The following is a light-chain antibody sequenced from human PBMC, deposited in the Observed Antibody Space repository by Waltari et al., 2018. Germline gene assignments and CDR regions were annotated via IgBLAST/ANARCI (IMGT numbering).Light chain of an antibody. J-gene: IGLJ3*02. CDR1: SAFNVGDFI. CDR2: YNSDSEK. V-gene: IGLV5-37*01. Sequence: QPVLTQPPSSSASPADSARLTCTLPSAFNVGDFIIYWYQQRPGSPPRFLLYYNSDSEKAQGSGVPSRFSGSKDASANAGILLISGLQSEDEADYYCMFWPSNVWVFGGGTKLTVL. CDR3: MFWPSNVWV.